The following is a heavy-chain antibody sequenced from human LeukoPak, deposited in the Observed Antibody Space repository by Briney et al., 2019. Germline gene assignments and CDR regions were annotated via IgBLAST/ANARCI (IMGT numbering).Heavy chain of an antibody. Sequence: SVKVSCKASGGTFSSYAISWLRQAPGQGLEWMGRIIHILGIANYAQKFQGRSTITANKTTSTAYMEQSSLRSEDTAVYYGASGSSLDYGDYKGMDVWGQGTTVTVS. D-gene: IGHD4-17*01. CDR1: GGTFSSYA. CDR2: IIHILGIA. V-gene: IGHV1-69*04. J-gene: IGHJ6*02. CDR3: ASGSSLDYGDYKGMDV.